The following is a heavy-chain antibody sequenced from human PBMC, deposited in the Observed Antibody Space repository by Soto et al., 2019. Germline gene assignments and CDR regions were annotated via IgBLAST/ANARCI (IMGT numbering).Heavy chain of an antibody. CDR3: AGLSLLWLGEPMIDP. Sequence: SETLSLTCTVSGGSISSYYWSWIRQPPGKGLEWIGYIYYSGSTNYNPSLKSRVTISVDTSKNQFSLKLSSVTAADTAVYYCAGLSLLWLGEPMIDPWGQGTLVTVSS. CDR1: GGSISSYY. D-gene: IGHD3-10*01. V-gene: IGHV4-59*08. J-gene: IGHJ5*02. CDR2: IYYSGST.